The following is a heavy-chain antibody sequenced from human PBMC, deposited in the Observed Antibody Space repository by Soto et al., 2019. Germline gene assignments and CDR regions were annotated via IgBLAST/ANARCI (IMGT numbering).Heavy chain of an antibody. CDR2: INPSGGYT. J-gene: IGHJ4*02. Sequence: ASVKVSCKASGYTFPSYYMNWVRQAPGQGLEWLGIINPSGGYTTYAQRFLGRVTMTSDTSTSTVHMELGSLTSEDTAVYYCARGGGIVVATAPYDHWGQGTLVTVSS. V-gene: IGHV1-46*03. CDR3: ARGGGIVVATAPYDH. CDR1: GYTFPSYY. D-gene: IGHD2-21*02.